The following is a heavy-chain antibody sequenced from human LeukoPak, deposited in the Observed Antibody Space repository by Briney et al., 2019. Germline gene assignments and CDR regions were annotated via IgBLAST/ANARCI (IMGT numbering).Heavy chain of an antibody. CDR3: ARDPPYGDYYFDY. D-gene: IGHD4-17*01. CDR2: IGGSGGFIT. V-gene: IGHV3-23*01. Sequence: GGSLRLSCAASGFTFSSHGMNWVRQAPGKGLEWVSGIGGSGGFITYYADSVKGRFTVSRDNSKNTLYLQMNSLRAEDTAVYYCARDPPYGDYYFDYWGQGALVTVSS. CDR1: GFTFSSHG. J-gene: IGHJ4*02.